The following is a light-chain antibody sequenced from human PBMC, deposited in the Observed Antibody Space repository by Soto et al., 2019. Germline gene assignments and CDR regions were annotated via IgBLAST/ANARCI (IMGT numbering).Light chain of an antibody. CDR3: SSYTSSNTLYV. CDR2: EVS. J-gene: IGLJ1*01. V-gene: IGLV2-14*01. CDR1: SSDVGAYNY. Sequence: QSVLTQPASVSGSAEQSITISCTGTSSDVGAYNYVSWYQQHPGKAPKLVIYEVSNRPSGVSNRYSGSKSGNRASLTISGLQADDEADYYCSSYTSSNTLYVFGTGTKLTVL.